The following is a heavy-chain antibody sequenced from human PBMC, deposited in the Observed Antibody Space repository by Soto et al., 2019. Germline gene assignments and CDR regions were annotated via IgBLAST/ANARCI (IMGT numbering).Heavy chain of an antibody. CDR2: LKQDGSQK. J-gene: IGHJ4*02. CDR3: AREGSRFGTYFDY. CDR1: GFTFSNNW. D-gene: IGHD3-16*01. Sequence: EVQLVESGGGLVQPGGSLRLSCVGSGFTFSNNWMSWVRQAPGKGLEWVANLKQDGSQKYYVDSVKGRFTISRDNAKNSLYLQMNSLRAEDTAVYYCAREGSRFGTYFDYWGQGTLVTASS. V-gene: IGHV3-7*01.